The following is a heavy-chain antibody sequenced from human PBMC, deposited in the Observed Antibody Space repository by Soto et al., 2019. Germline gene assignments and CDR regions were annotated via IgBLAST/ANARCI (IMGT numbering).Heavy chain of an antibody. J-gene: IGHJ5*01. CDR2: VSYDESHV. CDR1: GFTLSTFG. D-gene: IGHD6-6*01. CDR3: AKEMFPHTVPINSSPWGDS. Sequence: QVQLVESGGGVVQPGRSLRLSCAASGFTLSTFGIHWVRQAPGKGLEWVALVSYDESHVYYADSVKGRFAISRDISKNTVYLQMDSLRSEDTAIYYCAKEMFPHTVPINSSPWGDSWGQGTLVTVSS. V-gene: IGHV3-30*18.